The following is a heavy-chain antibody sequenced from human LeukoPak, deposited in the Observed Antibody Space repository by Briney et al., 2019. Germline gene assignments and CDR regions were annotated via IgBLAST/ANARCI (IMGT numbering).Heavy chain of an antibody. CDR2: ISYDGSNK. D-gene: IGHD3-9*01. Sequence: GGSLRLSCAASGFTFSNCGMYWVRQAPGKGLEWVAAISYDGSNKYYADSVKGRFTISRDNSKNTLYLQMNSLRTEDTAVYYCRKGGDILSGYRGLDYWGLGTLVTVFS. CDR3: RKGGDILSGYRGLDY. V-gene: IGHV3-30*18. J-gene: IGHJ4*02. CDR1: GFTFSNCG.